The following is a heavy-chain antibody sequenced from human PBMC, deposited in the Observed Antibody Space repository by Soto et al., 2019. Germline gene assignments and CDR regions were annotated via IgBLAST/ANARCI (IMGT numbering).Heavy chain of an antibody. D-gene: IGHD1-1*01. J-gene: IGHJ5*02. V-gene: IGHV1-18*01. CDR2: SSAYNGNT. CDR3: ARAHSPTGTLGA. CDR1: GYTFTSYG. Sequence: QVQLVQSGAEVKKPGASVKVSCKASGYTFTSYGISWVRQAPGQGLEWMGWSSAYNGNTNYAQKLQGRVTMTTDTSTSTAYRVLRSLRSDDTAVYYCARAHSPTGTLGAWGQGTLVTVSS.